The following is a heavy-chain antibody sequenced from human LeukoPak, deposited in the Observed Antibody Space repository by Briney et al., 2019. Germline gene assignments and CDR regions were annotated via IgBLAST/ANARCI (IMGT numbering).Heavy chain of an antibody. J-gene: IGHJ5*02. V-gene: IGHV3-7*01. CDR3: ARLPSIGWFDP. CDR1: GFTFSLYW. Sequence: GGSLRLSCAASGFTFSLYWMSWVRQAPGKGLEWVANIKQDGTEKYYVDSVKGRFTISRDNANNSLYLQMNSLRAEDTAVYFCARLPSIGWFDPWGQGTLVTVSS. CDR2: IKQDGTEK.